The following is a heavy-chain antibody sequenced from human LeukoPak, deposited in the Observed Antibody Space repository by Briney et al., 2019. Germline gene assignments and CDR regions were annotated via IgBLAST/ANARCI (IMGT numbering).Heavy chain of an antibody. V-gene: IGHV4-34*01. CDR3: ARGSSYYDSSGYSDH. CDR2: VNHIGRT. Sequence: SETLSLTCAVYGGSFSGYYWNWIRQPPGKGLEWIGEVNHIGRTNYNPSLKSRVTISVDTSKNQFSLMVRSVTAADTAVYYCARGSSYYDSSGYSDHWGQGTPVTVSS. D-gene: IGHD3-22*01. J-gene: IGHJ4*02. CDR1: GGSFSGYY.